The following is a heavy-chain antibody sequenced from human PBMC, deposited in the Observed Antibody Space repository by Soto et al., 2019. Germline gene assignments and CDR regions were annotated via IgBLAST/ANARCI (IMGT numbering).Heavy chain of an antibody. CDR3: ARVWGGAFDI. Sequence: ETLSLTCTVSGGSISSSSYYWGWIRQPPGKGLEWIGSIYYSGSTNYNPSLKSRVTISVDTSKNQFSLKLSSVTAADTAVYYCARVWGGAFDIWGQGTMVTVSS. V-gene: IGHV4-39*07. CDR1: GGSISSSSYY. D-gene: IGHD3-10*01. J-gene: IGHJ3*02. CDR2: IYYSGST.